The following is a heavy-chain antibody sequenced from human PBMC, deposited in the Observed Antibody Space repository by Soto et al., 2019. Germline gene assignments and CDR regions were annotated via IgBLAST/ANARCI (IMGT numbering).Heavy chain of an antibody. V-gene: IGHV4-34*01. D-gene: IGHD3-22*01. Sequence: SETLSLTCAVYGGSFSGHSWNWIRQCPGKGLEWIGDINHSVRVNYIPSLKSRVTISLDTSKKQFSLTLSAVTAADTAMYYCSTRAYDTNGYYRFERWGKGNMVTVSS. CDR2: INHSVRV. CDR3: STRAYDTNGYYRFER. J-gene: IGHJ4*01. CDR1: GGSFSGHS.